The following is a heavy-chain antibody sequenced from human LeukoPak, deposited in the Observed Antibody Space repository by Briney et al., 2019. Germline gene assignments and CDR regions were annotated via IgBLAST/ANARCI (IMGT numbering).Heavy chain of an antibody. V-gene: IGHV1-46*01. CDR1: GYTFTSYY. J-gene: IGHJ4*02. Sequence: ASVKVSCKASGYTFTSYYMHWVRQAPGQGLEWMGIINPSGGSTSYAQKFQGRVTMTRDTSTSTVYMELSSLRSEDTAVYYCARLASSSFPRWTFDYWGQGTLVTVSS. D-gene: IGHD6-13*01. CDR2: INPSGGST. CDR3: ARLASSSFPRWTFDY.